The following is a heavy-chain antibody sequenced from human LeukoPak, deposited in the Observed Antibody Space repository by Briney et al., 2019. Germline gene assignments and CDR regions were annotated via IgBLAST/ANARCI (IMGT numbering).Heavy chain of an antibody. V-gene: IGHV3-53*05. CDR3: ARDTRDDYGDHWFDP. D-gene: IGHD4-17*01. CDR1: GFTVSSNY. J-gene: IGHJ5*02. Sequence: PGGSLRLSCAASGFTVSSNYMSWVRQAPGKGLEWVSVIYSGGSTYYADSVKGRFTISRDNSKNTLYLQMNSLRAEDTAVYYCARDTRDDYGDHWFDPWGQGTLVTVSS. CDR2: IYSGGST.